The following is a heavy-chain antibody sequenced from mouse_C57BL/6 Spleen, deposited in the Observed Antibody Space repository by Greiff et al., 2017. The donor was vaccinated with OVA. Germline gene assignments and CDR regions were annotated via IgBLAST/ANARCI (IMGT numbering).Heavy chain of an antibody. D-gene: IGHD1-1*01. J-gene: IGHJ1*03. V-gene: IGHV1-76*01. CDR2: IYPGSGNT. CDR3: ARYYGSSYGYFDV. Sequence: VKLQESGAELVRPGASVKLSCKASGYTFTDYYINWVKQRPGQGLEWIARIYPGSGNTYYNEKFKGKATLTAEKSSSTAYMQLSSLTSEDSAVYFCARYYGSSYGYFDVWGTGTTVTVSS. CDR1: GYTFTDYY.